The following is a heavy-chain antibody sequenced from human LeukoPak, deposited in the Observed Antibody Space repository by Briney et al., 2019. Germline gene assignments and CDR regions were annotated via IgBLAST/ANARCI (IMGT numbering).Heavy chain of an antibody. Sequence: SETLSLTCAVSGGSISSGGYSWSWIRQPPGKSLEWIGYIYHSGSTYYNPSLKSRVTISVDRSKNQFSLKLSSVTAADTAVYYCARGPGGGYYYGMDVWGKGTTVTVSS. J-gene: IGHJ6*04. CDR2: IYHSGST. D-gene: IGHD1-1*01. CDR1: GGSISSGGYS. CDR3: ARGPGGGYYYGMDV. V-gene: IGHV4-30-2*01.